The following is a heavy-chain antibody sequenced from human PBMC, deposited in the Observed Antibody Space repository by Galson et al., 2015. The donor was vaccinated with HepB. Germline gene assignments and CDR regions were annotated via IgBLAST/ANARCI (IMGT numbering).Heavy chain of an antibody. V-gene: IGHV3-7*03. J-gene: IGHJ6*02. CDR1: GFTFSSYW. D-gene: IGHD3-3*01. CDR3: ARDGAGFLEWSPFSYGMDV. CDR2: IKQDGSEK. Sequence: SLRLSCAASGFTFSSYWMSWVRQAPGKGLEWVANIKQDGSEKYYVDSVKGRFTISRDNAKNSLYLHMNSLRAEDTAVYYCARDGAGFLEWSPFSYGMDVWGQGTTATVSS.